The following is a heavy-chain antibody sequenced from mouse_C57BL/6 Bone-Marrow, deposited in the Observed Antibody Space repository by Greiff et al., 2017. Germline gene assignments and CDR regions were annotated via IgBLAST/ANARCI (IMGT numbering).Heavy chain of an antibody. Sequence: EVKLVESGEGLVKPGGSLKLSCAASGFTFSSYAMSWVRQTPEKRLEWVAYISSGGDYIYYADTVKGRFTISRDNARNTLYLQMRSLKSEDTAMYYCTRGTLYYGSSYWYFDVWGTGTTVTVSS. CDR3: TRGTLYYGSSYWYFDV. CDR2: ISSGGDYI. J-gene: IGHJ1*03. D-gene: IGHD1-1*01. V-gene: IGHV5-9-1*02. CDR1: GFTFSSYA.